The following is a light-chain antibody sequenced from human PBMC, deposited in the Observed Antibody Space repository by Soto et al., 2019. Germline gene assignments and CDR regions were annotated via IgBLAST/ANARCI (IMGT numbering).Light chain of an antibody. CDR3: QQCSNWPPIT. Sequence: EIVLTQSPATLSLSPGVRATLSCRASLSVSNCLAWYQQRPGQAPRLLIYHVSSRSPGIPARFSGSGSGTDFTLTISSLEPEDFAVYYCQQCSNWPPITFGQGTRLEIK. J-gene: IGKJ5*01. CDR2: HVS. CDR1: LSVSNC. V-gene: IGKV3-11*01.